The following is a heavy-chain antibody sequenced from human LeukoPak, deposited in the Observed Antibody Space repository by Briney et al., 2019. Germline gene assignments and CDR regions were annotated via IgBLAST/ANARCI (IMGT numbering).Heavy chain of an antibody. J-gene: IGHJ4*02. Sequence: GGSLRLSCVASGFTFRSYGIHWVRQAPGKGLEWLAFIWYDEITKNYADSVKGRFTISRDNAKNSLYLQMNSLRAEDTALYYCAKDAGWFGEFIDYWGQGTLVTVSS. CDR3: AKDAGWFGEFIDY. D-gene: IGHD3-10*01. V-gene: IGHV3-30*02. CDR1: GFTFRSYG. CDR2: IWYDEITK.